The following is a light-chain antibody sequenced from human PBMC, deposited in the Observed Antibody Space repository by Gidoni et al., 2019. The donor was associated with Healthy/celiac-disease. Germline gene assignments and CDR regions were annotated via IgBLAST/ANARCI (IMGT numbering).Light chain of an antibody. Sequence: DIQMTQSPSSLSASVGDRVTITCRASQSISSYLNWYQQKPGKAPKLLIYAASSLQSGVPSRFSGSGSGTDFTLTISSLQPEDFATYYWQQGYSTWWTFGQGTKVEIK. V-gene: IGKV1-39*01. J-gene: IGKJ1*01. CDR3: QQGYSTWWT. CDR1: QSISSY. CDR2: AAS.